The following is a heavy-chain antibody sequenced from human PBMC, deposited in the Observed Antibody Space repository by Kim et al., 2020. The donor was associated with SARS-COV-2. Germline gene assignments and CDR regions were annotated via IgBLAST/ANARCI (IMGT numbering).Heavy chain of an antibody. Sequence: GGSLRLSCAASGFTFSSYGMHWVRQAPGKGLEWVAVIWYDGSNKYYADSVKGRFTISRDNSKNTLYLQMNSLRAEDTAVYYCARDRDGSYRWFDPWGQGTLVTVSS. CDR3: ARDRDGSYRWFDP. CDR2: IWYDGSNK. CDR1: GFTFSSYG. J-gene: IGHJ5*02. V-gene: IGHV3-33*01. D-gene: IGHD1-26*01.